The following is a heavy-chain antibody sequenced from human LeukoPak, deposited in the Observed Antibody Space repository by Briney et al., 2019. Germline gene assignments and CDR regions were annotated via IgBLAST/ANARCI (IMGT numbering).Heavy chain of an antibody. J-gene: IGHJ4*02. CDR1: GGSISSYS. Sequence: SETLSLTCSVSGGSISSYSWSWIRQPPGKGLEWLGYHKYSVSTNYNPSLKTRVTISVDTSKKQFSVKLSSVTAADTAVYYCARVRRITGTTDFDYWGQGTLVTVSS. CDR3: ARVRRITGTTDFDY. CDR2: HKYSVST. D-gene: IGHD1-20*01. V-gene: IGHV4-59*01.